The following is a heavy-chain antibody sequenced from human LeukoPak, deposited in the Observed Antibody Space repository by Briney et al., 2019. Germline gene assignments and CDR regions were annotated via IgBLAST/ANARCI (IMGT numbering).Heavy chain of an antibody. CDR2: IYYSGST. Sequence: SETLSLTCTVSGGSISSYYWSWIRQPPGKGLEWIGYIYYSGSTNYNPSLKSRVTISVDTSKNQFSLKLSSVTAADTAVYYCAIGTYGDYGGAFDIWGQGTMVTVSS. CDR3: AIGTYGDYGGAFDI. V-gene: IGHV4-59*12. CDR1: GGSISSYY. D-gene: IGHD4-17*01. J-gene: IGHJ3*02.